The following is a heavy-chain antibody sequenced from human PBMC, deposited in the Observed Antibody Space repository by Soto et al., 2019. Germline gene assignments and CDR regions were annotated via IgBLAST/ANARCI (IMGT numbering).Heavy chain of an antibody. Sequence: QVQLQESGPGLVKPSQTLSLTCTVSGGSLSGGAYYWSWIRQHPRKGLEWIGYIYYGVNTYYNPSLKSRVTISVDTSKNQFYLKLMSVTAADSAVYYCARGATVVVAMGVWGQGTTVTVSS. V-gene: IGHV4-31*03. CDR1: GGSLSGGAYY. D-gene: IGHD4-4*01. CDR2: IYYGVNT. J-gene: IGHJ6*02. CDR3: ARGATVVVAMGV.